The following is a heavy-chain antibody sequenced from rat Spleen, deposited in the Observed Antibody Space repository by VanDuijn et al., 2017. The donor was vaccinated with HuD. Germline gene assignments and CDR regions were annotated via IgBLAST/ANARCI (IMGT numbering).Heavy chain of an antibody. V-gene: IGHV2-6*01. CDR2: ISSGGST. CDR1: GFSLTSYT. Sequence: QVQLKESGPGLVQPSQTLSLTCTVSGFSLTSYTVSWVRQPPGKGLEWIAAISSGGSTYYNSALKSRLSISRDTSKSQVFLKMNSLQTEDTAMYFCARHWYYSGEGYFDVWGPGTMVTVSS. D-gene: IGHD1-1*01. J-gene: IGHJ1*01. CDR3: ARHWYYSGEGYFDV.